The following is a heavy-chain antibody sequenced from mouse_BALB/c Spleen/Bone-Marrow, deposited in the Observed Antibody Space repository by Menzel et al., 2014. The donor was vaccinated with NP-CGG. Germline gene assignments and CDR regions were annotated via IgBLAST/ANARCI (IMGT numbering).Heavy chain of an antibody. D-gene: IGHD1-1*01. Sequence: EVQRVESGGGLVKPGGSLKLSCAASGFTFSSYAMSWVRQTPEKRLEWVATISSGGSYTYYPDSVKGRFTISRDNAKNTLCLQMSSLRSEDTAMYYCARFITSLVYFDYWGQGTTLTVSS. CDR3: ARFITSLVYFDY. J-gene: IGHJ2*01. V-gene: IGHV5-9-3*01. CDR1: GFTFSSYA. CDR2: ISSGGSYT.